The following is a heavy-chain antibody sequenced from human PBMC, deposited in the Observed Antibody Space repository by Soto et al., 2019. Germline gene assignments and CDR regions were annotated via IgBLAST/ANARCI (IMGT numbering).Heavy chain of an antibody. CDR2: INPNSGGT. D-gene: IGHD6-13*01. J-gene: IGHJ4*02. CDR1: GYTFTGYY. CDR3: ARVAAAGTALFDY. Sequence: QVQLVQSGAEVKKPGASVKVSCKASGYTFTGYYMHWVRQAPGQGLEWMGWINPNSGGTNYAQKFQGWVTKTRDTSISTAYMELSRLRSDDTAVYYCARVAAAGTALFDYWGQGTLVTVSS. V-gene: IGHV1-2*04.